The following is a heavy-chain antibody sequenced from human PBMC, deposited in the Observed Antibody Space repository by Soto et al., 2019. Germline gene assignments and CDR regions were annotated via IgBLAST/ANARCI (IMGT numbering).Heavy chain of an antibody. CDR1: GYTFTSYG. D-gene: IGHD3-22*01. J-gene: IGHJ3*02. CDR2: ISAYNGNT. CDR3: ARDSRRDYYDSSDDAFDI. Sequence: QVQLVQSGAEVKKPGASVKVSCKASGYTFTSYGISWVRQAPGQGLEWMGWISAYNGNTNYAQKLQGRVTMTTDTSTSTAYMELRSLRSDDTAVYYCARDSRRDYYDSSDDAFDIWGQGTLVTVSS. V-gene: IGHV1-18*04.